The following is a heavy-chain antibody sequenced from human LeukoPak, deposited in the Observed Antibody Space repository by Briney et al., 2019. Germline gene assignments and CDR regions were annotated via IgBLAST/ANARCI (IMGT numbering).Heavy chain of an antibody. CDR1: GYTFTGYY. V-gene: IGHV1-2*02. J-gene: IGHJ4*02. CDR3: ARDWYYGSGRDLGC. D-gene: IGHD3-10*01. CDR2: INPNSGGT. Sequence: VASVKVSCKASGYTFTGYYMHWVRQAPGQGLEWMGWINPNSGGTNYAQKFQGRVTMTRDTSISTAYMELSRLRSDDTAVYYCARDWYYGSGRDLGCWGQGTLVTVSS.